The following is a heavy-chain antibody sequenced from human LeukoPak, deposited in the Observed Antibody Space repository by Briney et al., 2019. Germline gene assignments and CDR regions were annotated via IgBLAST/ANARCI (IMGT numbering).Heavy chain of an antibody. D-gene: IGHD1-26*01. CDR1: GGSFSGYY. CDR2: INHSGST. V-gene: IGHV4-34*01. CDR3: ASIVGATIPKLGGFDY. Sequence: SETLSLTCAVYGGSFSGYYWSWIRQPPGKGLEWIGEINHSGSTNYNPSLKSRVTISVDTSRNQFSLKLSSVTAADTAVYYCASIVGATIPKLGGFDYWGQGTLVTVSS. J-gene: IGHJ4*02.